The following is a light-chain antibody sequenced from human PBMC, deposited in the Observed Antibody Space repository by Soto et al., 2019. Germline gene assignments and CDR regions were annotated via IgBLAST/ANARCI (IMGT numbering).Light chain of an antibody. CDR1: QSVTINY. J-gene: IGKJ5*01. CDR2: GAS. Sequence: EIVLTQSPGTLSLSPGERATLSCRASQSVTINYLAWYQQKPGQAPRLLIYGASTRATGIPDRFTGSGSGTDFTLTISRLEPEDFAVYFCQQYGSSPFTFGPGTRLEI. V-gene: IGKV3-20*01. CDR3: QQYGSSPFT.